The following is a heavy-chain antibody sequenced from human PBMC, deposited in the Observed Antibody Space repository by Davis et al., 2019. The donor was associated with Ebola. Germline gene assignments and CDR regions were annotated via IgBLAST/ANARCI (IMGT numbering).Heavy chain of an antibody. D-gene: IGHD2-15*01. CDR3: ARGRPYYCSGGSCYSVFLDP. CDR2: IRYDGSNK. Sequence: GGSLRLSCAASGFTFSSYGMHWVRQAPGKGLEWVAFIRYDGSNKYYADSVKGRFTISRDNSKNTLYLQMNSLRAEDTAVYYCARGRPYYCSGGSCYSVFLDPWGQGTLVTVTS. J-gene: IGHJ5*02. V-gene: IGHV3-30*02. CDR1: GFTFSSYG.